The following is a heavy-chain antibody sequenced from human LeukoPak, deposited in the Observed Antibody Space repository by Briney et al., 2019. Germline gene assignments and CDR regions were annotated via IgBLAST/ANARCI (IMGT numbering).Heavy chain of an antibody. D-gene: IGHD3-10*01. V-gene: IGHV3-30*02. CDR3: AKDPYYGSGSYRSVDY. Sequence: PEGSLRLSCAASGFTYSYYGRHWVRQAPGKGLEWMAFIRYDESKKFYGDSVKGRFTISRDNSKNTLYLQMNSLRAEATAVYYCAKDPYYGSGSYRSVDYWGQGTLVTVSS. J-gene: IGHJ4*02. CDR2: IRYDESKK. CDR1: GFTYSYYG.